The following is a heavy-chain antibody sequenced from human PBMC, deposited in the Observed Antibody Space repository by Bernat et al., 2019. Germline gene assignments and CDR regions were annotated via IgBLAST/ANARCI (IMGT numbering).Heavy chain of an antibody. CDR1: GYSFTSYW. CDR2: IYPSDSYT. D-gene: IGHD3-16*01. CDR3: ARLILGVTYFDY. J-gene: IGHJ4*02. V-gene: IGHV5-10-1*03. Sequence: EVQLVQSGAEVKKPGESLRISCKGSGYSFTSYWIIWVRQMPVKGLEWMGRIYPSDSYTNYSPSFHGHVTISADKSISTAYLQWSRLKASDTAMYYCARLILGVTYFDYWGQGTLVTVSS.